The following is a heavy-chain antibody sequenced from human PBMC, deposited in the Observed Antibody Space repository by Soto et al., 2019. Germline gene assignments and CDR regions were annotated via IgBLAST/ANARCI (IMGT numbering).Heavy chain of an antibody. J-gene: IGHJ4*02. V-gene: IGHV4-30-2*01. D-gene: IGHD2-2*01. Sequence: TLSLTCAVSGGSISSGGYSWSWIRQPPGKGLEWIGYIYHSGSTYYNPSLKSRVTISVDRSKNQFSLKLSSVTAADTAVYYCARVGDYCISTSCSYAFDYWGQGTLVTVSS. CDR2: IYHSGST. CDR3: ARVGDYCISTSCSYAFDY. CDR1: GGSISSGGYS.